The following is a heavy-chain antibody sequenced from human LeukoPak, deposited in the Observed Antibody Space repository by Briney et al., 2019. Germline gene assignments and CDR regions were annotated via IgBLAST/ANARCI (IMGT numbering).Heavy chain of an antibody. V-gene: IGHV3-21*01. CDR2: ISSSSYYI. CDR1: GFTFSSYS. J-gene: IGHJ6*04. CDR3: ARGSSSGWYTDYYYYGMDV. Sequence: GGSLRLSCAASGFTFSSYSVNWVRQAPGKGLEWVSSISSSSYYIYSADSVWGRFTIYRDNAKNSLYLKMNRLRAEDTAVYYCARGSSSGWYTDYYYYGMDVWGKGTTVTVSS. D-gene: IGHD6-19*01.